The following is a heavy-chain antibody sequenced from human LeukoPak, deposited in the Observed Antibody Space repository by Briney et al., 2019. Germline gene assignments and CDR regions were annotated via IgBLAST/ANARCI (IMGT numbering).Heavy chain of an antibody. Sequence: GGSLRPSCAASGFTFSSYWISWVRQAPGEGLGLVANIKQDGSEKYYVDSVKGRFTISRDNAKNSLYLRMNSLRAEDTAVYYCAREWYQLLLWTVRDNWFDPWGQGTLVTVSS. J-gene: IGHJ5*02. CDR1: GFTFSSYW. CDR3: AREWYQLLLWTVRDNWFDP. V-gene: IGHV3-7*01. CDR2: IKQDGSEK. D-gene: IGHD2-2*01.